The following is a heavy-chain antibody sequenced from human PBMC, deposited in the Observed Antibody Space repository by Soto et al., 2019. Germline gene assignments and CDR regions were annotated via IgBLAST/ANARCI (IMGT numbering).Heavy chain of an antibody. V-gene: IGHV4-30-4*01. CDR2: IYYTGRT. D-gene: IGHD6-6*01. Sequence: SLTCTVSGDSISSDDYYWSWIRQPPGKGLEWVGYIYYTGRTSYNPSLESRLTISIDTSKNHFSLKLSSVSAADTAVYYCARDRSNSPDYFDYWGQGALVTVSS. CDR3: ARDRSNSPDYFDY. CDR1: GDSISSDDYY. J-gene: IGHJ4*02.